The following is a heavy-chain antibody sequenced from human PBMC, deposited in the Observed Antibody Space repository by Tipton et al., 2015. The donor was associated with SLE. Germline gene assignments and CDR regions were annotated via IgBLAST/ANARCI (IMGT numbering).Heavy chain of an antibody. Sequence: SLRLSCVASGFTFSSYDMGWVRQAPGKGLEWVSAISGSGGSTSYRDSVKGRFSISSDNSKNTVYLQMNSLRAEDTALYYCTKDVSGRGYGGSWGQGTVVTVSS. CDR3: TKDVSGRGYGGS. CDR1: GFTFSSYD. J-gene: IGHJ4*02. V-gene: IGHV3-23*01. CDR2: ISGSGGST. D-gene: IGHD4-23*01.